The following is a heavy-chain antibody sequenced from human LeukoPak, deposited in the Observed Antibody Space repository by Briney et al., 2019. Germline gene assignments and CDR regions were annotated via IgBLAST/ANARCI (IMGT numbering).Heavy chain of an antibody. J-gene: IGHJ3*02. CDR2: IKPDGSEK. D-gene: IGHD3-22*01. CDR1: GFTFSNYW. CDR3: ARPLRFGDTSAYRALDI. V-gene: IGHV3-7*01. Sequence: GGSLRLSCAASGFTFSNYWMDWVRQVPGKGLEWVGNIKPDGSEKNYVDSVKGRFTISRDNARNSLFLQMDNVRAEDTAVYYCARPLRFGDTSAYRALDIWGQGTLVSVSS.